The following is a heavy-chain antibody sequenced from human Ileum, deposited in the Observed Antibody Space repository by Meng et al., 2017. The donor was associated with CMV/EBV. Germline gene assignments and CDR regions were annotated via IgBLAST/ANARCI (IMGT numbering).Heavy chain of an antibody. V-gene: IGHV4-39*07. CDR1: GGSCSSGSYF. Sequence: QVAPQELGHGLVRPLAALSLTCPVSGGSCSSGSYFWGWISQAPGKGLEWIGSISYIGNTFFNPSLMTRVTISADTSKNQFSLNLMSLTAADTAVYYCARAPIRASRHNFFDLWGQGTLVTVSS. CDR3: ARAPIRASRHNFFDL. CDR2: ISYIGNT. D-gene: IGHD1-14*01. J-gene: IGHJ5*02.